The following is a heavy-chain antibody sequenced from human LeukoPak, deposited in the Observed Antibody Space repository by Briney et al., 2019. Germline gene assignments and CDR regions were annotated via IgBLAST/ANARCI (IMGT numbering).Heavy chain of an antibody. J-gene: IGHJ4*02. CDR2: IHHSGST. CDR1: GDSISNSHW. V-gene: IGHV4-4*02. CDR3: ARHANPRNDFWSGYLNYYFDY. Sequence: PSETLSLTCAVSGDSISNSHWWSWARQSPGKGLEWIGQIHHSGSTNYSPSLKSRVIISIDKSKNQFSLKLSSVTAADTAVYYCARHANPRNDFWSGYLNYYFDYWGQGTLVTVSS. D-gene: IGHD3-3*01.